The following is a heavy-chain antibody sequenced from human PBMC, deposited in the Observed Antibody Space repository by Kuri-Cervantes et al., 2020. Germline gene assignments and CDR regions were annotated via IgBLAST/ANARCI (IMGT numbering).Heavy chain of an antibody. V-gene: IGHV4-38-2*01. D-gene: IGHD3-16*01. CDR1: GSSVSSIYY. Sequence: SETLSLTCAISGSSVSSIYYWGWIRQPPGKGLEWIGSIYHSGSTYYNPSLNQVAISVDTSKNQFSLQLTSVTAADTAVYYCARHTPSSSGLYAGDAFEIWGQGTMVTVSS. CDR3: ARHTPSSSGLYAGDAFEI. CDR2: IYHSGST. J-gene: IGHJ3*02.